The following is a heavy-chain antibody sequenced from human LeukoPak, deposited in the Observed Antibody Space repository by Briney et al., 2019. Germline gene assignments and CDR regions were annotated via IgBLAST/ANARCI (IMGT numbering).Heavy chain of an antibody. J-gene: IGHJ3*02. V-gene: IGHV5-51*01. CDR1: KYSFTSKW. CDR3: ARGPLYYYDSSGYYSAFDI. D-gene: IGHD3-22*01. CDR2: IYPGDSDT. Sequence: PQISKKRPKYSFTSKWIDCVGHMLSKNKKWMGIIYPGDSDTRYSPSFQGQVTISADKSISTAYLQWSSLKASDTAMYYCARGPLYYYDSSGYYSAFDIWGQGTMVTVSS.